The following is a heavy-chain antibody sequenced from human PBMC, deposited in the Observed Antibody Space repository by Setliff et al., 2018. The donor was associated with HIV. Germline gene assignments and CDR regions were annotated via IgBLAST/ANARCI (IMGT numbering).Heavy chain of an antibody. D-gene: IGHD3-3*01. CDR3: ARGLMSYNFWGGRNDYHYMDV. Sequence: SETLSLTCSVSGGSISGYYWNWIRQPPGKGLEWIGCIYYSGRTTYNSSLKSRVTISLDTSKEQFSLKLNPVTAADTAVYYCARGLMSYNFWGGRNDYHYMDVWGKGTTVTVSS. CDR2: IYYSGRT. CDR1: GGSISGYY. V-gene: IGHV4-59*01. J-gene: IGHJ6*03.